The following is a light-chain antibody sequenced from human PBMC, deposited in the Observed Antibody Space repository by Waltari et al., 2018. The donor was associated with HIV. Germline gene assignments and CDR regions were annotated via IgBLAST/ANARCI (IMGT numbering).Light chain of an antibody. J-gene: IGLJ3*02. CDR1: SSDVGGYNY. Sequence: QSALTQPASVSGSPGQSITISCTGTSSDVGGYNYVSWYQQHPGTAPKLMIYDVSNRPSGVTNRVSGSKSGNTASLTISGLQAEDEADYYCSSYTSSSTWVFGGGTKLTVL. CDR2: DVS. V-gene: IGLV2-14*03. CDR3: SSYTSSSTWV.